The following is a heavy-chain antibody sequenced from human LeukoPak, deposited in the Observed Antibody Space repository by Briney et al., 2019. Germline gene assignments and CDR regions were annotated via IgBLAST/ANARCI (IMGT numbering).Heavy chain of an antibody. CDR2: IYHSGST. Sequence: PSETLSLTCTVSGYSISSGYYWGWIRQPPGKGLEWIGSIYHSGSTYYNPSLKSRVTMSVDTSKNQFSLKLSSVTAADTAVYYCARASSGWYYFDYWGQGTLVTVSS. V-gene: IGHV4-38-2*02. CDR3: ARASSGWYYFDY. CDR1: GYSISSGYY. D-gene: IGHD6-19*01. J-gene: IGHJ4*02.